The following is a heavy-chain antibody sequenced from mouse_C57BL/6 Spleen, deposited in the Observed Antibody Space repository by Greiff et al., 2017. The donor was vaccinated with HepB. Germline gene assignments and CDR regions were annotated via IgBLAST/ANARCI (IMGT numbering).Heavy chain of an antibody. CDR1: GFNIKDDY. Sequence: VQLQQSGAELVRPGASVKLSCTASGFNIKDDYMHWVKQRPEQGLEWIGWIDPENGDTEYASKFQGKATRTADTSSNTAYLQLSSLTSEDTAVYYCTTGSNYEGYWGQGTTLTVSS. CDR2: IDPENGDT. J-gene: IGHJ2*01. D-gene: IGHD2-5*01. V-gene: IGHV14-4*01. CDR3: TTGSNYEGY.